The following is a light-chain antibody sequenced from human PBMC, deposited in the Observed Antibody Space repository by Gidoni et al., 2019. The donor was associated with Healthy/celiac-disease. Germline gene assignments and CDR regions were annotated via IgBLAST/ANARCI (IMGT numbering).Light chain of an antibody. CDR3: QVWDSSVV. CDR2: YDS. Sequence: SSVLTQPPSVSVAPGKTARITCGGNNIGSKRVHWYQQKPGQAPVLVIYYDSDRPSGIPERFSGSNSGNTATLTISRVEAGDEADYYCQVWDSSVVFGGGTKLTVL. CDR1: NIGSKR. V-gene: IGLV3-21*04. J-gene: IGLJ2*01.